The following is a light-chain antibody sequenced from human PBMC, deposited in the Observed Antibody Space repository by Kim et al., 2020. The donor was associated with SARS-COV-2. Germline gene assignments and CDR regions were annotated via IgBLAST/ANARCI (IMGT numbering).Light chain of an antibody. Sequence: GDRATLSCRTSRTVDSIKLGWYQQKRGHPPRLLIYGTSSRATAIPDRFSGSGSGTDFTLTISRLEPEDFAVYYCQQFGGGSPSITFGQGTRLEIK. V-gene: IGKV3-20*01. CDR2: GTS. J-gene: IGKJ5*01. CDR1: RTVDSIK. CDR3: QQFGGGSPSIT.